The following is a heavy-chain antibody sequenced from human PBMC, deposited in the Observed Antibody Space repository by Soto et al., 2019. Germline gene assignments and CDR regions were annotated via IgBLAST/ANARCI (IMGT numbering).Heavy chain of an antibody. CDR3: ARTDTGGTYFEF. D-gene: IGHD3-16*01. Sequence: QVQLVESGGGVVQPGMSLRLSCADSGFTFSEYDMHWVRQAPGKGLEWVALISYLGTKTDYADSVKGRFTISRDNFKKTVSLPMASLRAEDSAVYFCARTDTGGTYFEFWGRGTLVTVSS. CDR1: GFTFSEYD. CDR2: ISYLGTKT. V-gene: IGHV3-33*08. J-gene: IGHJ4*02.